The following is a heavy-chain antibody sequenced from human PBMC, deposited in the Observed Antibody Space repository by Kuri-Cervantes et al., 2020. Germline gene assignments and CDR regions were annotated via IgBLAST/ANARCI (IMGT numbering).Heavy chain of an antibody. J-gene: IGHJ6*02. V-gene: IGHV4-30-2*05. CDR1: GGSISSGGYS. Sequence: SCAVSGGSISSGGYSWSWIRQPPGKGLEWIGYIYHSGSTYYNPSLKSRVIISVDTSKNQFSLKLSSVTAADTAVYYCASPSIAVAGTWYYYYGMDVWGQGTTVTVSS. CDR2: IYHSGST. CDR3: ASPSIAVAGTWYYYYGMDV. D-gene: IGHD6-19*01.